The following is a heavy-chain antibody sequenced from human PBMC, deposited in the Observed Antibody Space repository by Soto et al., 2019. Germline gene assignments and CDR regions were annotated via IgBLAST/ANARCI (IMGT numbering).Heavy chain of an antibody. CDR2: FDPEDGET. J-gene: IGHJ3*02. V-gene: IGHV1-24*01. CDR1: GYTLTELS. Sequence: GASVKVSCKVSGYTLTELSMHWVRQAPGKGLEWMGGFDPEDGETIYAQKFQGRVTMTEDTSTDTACMELSSLRSEGTAVYYCATDLVGGSYYDAFDIWGQGTMVTVSS. D-gene: IGHD1-26*01. CDR3: ATDLVGGSYYDAFDI.